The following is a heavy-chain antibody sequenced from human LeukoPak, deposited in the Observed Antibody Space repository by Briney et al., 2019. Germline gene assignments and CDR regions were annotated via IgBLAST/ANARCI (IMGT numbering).Heavy chain of an antibody. CDR1: ASTFSSNW. CDR3: ARVRGYYDSSGYDY. V-gene: IGHV3-74*01. J-gene: IGHJ4*02. CDR2: ISKDGSST. D-gene: IGHD3-22*01. Sequence: PGGSLRLSCAASASTFSSNWMHWVRQPPGKGLVWVSRISKDGSSTSYADSVKGRFTISRDNAKNTLYLQMSSLTAEDTAVYYCARVRGYYDSSGYDYWGQGTLVTVSS.